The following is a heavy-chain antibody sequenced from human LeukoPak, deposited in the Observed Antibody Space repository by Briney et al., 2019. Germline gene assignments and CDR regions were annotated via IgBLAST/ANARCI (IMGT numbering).Heavy chain of an antibody. CDR1: RFPFSTYT. J-gene: IGHJ4*02. D-gene: IGHD4-17*01. CDR3: AKAPRVTTGY. Sequence: GGSLRLSCIASRFPFSTYTMTWVRQPAGKGPEWVSSISESGGSTYYADSVKGRFTISRDNSMNTLYLQMNSLRAEDTAVYYCAKAPRVTTGYWGQGTLVTVSS. V-gene: IGHV3-23*01. CDR2: ISESGGST.